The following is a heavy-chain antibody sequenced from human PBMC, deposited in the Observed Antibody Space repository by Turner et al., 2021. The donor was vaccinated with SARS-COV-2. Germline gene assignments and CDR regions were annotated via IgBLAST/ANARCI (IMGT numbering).Heavy chain of an antibody. CDR1: GFTVYNNY. CDR3: TTSPAVGY. J-gene: IGHJ4*02. D-gene: IGHD2-2*01. V-gene: IGHV3-53*04. CDR2: IYSGGQT. Sequence: EVQLVESGGGLAQPGGSLGLSCAASGFTVYNNYMSWVRQGPGKGLEWVSVIYSGGQTYYADSVKGRFTISRHSSKNTLYLQMNSLRPEDTAMYYCTTSPAVGYWGQGTLVTVSS.